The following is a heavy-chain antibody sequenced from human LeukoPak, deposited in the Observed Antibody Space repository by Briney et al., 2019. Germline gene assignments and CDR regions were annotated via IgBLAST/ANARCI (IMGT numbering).Heavy chain of an antibody. CDR3: ARVQEEDGYNQ. D-gene: IGHD5-24*01. V-gene: IGHV1-69*02. CDR2: IIPILGIA. J-gene: IGHJ4*02. Sequence: PVKVSCKASGGTFSSYTISWVRQAPGQGLEWMGRIIPILGIANYAQKFQGRVTITPDKSTSTAYMELSSLRSEDTAVYYCARVQEEDGYNQWGQGTLVTVSS. CDR1: GGTFSSYT.